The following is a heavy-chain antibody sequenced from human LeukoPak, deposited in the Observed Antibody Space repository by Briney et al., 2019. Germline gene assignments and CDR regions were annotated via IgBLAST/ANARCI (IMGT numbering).Heavy chain of an antibody. D-gene: IGHD1-26*01. J-gene: IGHJ4*02. CDR3: ARVGGSYAYFDY. V-gene: IGHV3-48*01. CDR2: ISSGSSTI. Sequence: GGSLRLSCAVSGFTFSHYTMNWVRQAPGKVLEWISYISSGSSTIYYVDSVKGRFTISRDNAKNSLYLQMNSLRVEDTAVYYCARVGGSYAYFDYWGQGTLVTVSS. CDR1: GFTFSHYT.